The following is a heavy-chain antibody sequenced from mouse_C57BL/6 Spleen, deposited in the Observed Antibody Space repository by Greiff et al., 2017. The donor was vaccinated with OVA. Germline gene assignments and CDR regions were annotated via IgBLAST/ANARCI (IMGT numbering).Heavy chain of an antibody. V-gene: IGHV1-64*01. CDR1: GYTFTSYW. CDR3: AYYSNPYWYFDV. D-gene: IGHD2-5*01. J-gene: IGHJ1*03. Sequence: VQLQQPGAELVKPGASVKLSCKASGYTFTSYWMHWVKQRPGQGLEWIGMIHPNSGSTNYNEKFKSKAILTVDKSSSTAYMQLSSLTSEDSAVYYCAYYSNPYWYFDVWGTGTTVTVSS. CDR2: IHPNSGST.